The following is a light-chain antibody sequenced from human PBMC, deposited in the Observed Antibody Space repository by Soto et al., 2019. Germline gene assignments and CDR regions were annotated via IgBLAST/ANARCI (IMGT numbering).Light chain of an antibody. Sequence: QPVLTQSPSASASLGASVKLTCTLSSGHSSYAIAWHQQQPEKGPRYLMKLNSDGSHSKGDGIPDRFSGSSSGAERYLTISSLQSEDEADYYCQTWGTAREVVFGGGTKLTVL. CDR1: SGHSSYA. V-gene: IGLV4-69*01. CDR3: QTWGTAREVV. CDR2: LNSDGSH. J-gene: IGLJ2*01.